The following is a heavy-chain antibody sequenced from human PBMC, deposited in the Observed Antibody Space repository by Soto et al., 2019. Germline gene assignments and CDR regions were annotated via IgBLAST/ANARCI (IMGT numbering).Heavy chain of an antibody. V-gene: IGHV1-8*01. D-gene: IGHD4-17*01. CDR2: MNPNSGDT. J-gene: IGHJ5*02. CDR3: ARGVKYGAYSRWFDP. Sequence: QVQLVQSGAEVKKPGASVKVSCKASGSTFTSYDINWVRQATGQGLEDLGWMNPNSGDTAYVQKFQGRLTMTWDTAITTAYMELSGLRSEDTAIYFCARGVKYGAYSRWFDPWGQGTLVTVSS. CDR1: GSTFTSYD.